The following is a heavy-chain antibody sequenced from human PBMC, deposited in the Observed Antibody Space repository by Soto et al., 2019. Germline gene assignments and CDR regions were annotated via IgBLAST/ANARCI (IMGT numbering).Heavy chain of an antibody. CDR2: INSDGSST. CDR3: ALSHTVTTDY. CDR1: RLTFSSYW. V-gene: IGHV3-74*01. Sequence: EVQLVESGGGLVQPGGSLRLSCAASRLTFSSYWMHWVRQAPGKGLVWVSRINSDGSSTSYADSVKGRFTISRDNAKNTLYLQMNSLRDEDTAVYYCALSHTVTTDYWGQGTLVTVSS. D-gene: IGHD4-17*01. J-gene: IGHJ4*02.